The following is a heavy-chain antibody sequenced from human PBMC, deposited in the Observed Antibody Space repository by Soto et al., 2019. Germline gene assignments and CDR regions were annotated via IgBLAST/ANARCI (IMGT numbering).Heavy chain of an antibody. CDR1: GFTFSTYA. D-gene: IGHD1-1*01. CDR2: ISSDGSNK. Sequence: QVQLVESGGGVVQPGRSLRLSCAASGFTFSTYAMHWVRQAPGLGLVWVAFISSDGSNKYYADSVKGRFTISRDNSKNTLYLQMNSLRAEDTAVYYGASEQLAVLRGGLAYGGQGTLGTVAP. CDR3: ASEQLAVLRGGLAY. V-gene: IGHV3-30-3*01. J-gene: IGHJ4*02.